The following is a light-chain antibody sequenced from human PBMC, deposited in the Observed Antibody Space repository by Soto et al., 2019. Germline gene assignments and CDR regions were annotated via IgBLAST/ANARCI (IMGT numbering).Light chain of an antibody. CDR3: LQYHNLWA. Sequence: ILMTQSPASLSVSPGERATLSCRASQNIYSNIAWYQQRPGQAPRLLIYRSSTRATGVPARFSGSGSGTEFTRTISSLQSDDFAVYSCLQYHNLWAFGQGTKVEI. V-gene: IGKV3-15*01. CDR2: RSS. J-gene: IGKJ1*01. CDR1: QNIYSN.